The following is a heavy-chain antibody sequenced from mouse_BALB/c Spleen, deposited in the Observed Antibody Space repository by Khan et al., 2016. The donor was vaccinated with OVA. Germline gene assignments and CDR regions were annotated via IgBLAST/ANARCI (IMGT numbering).Heavy chain of an antibody. Sequence: QVQLKQSGAELAKPGASVKMSCKASGYTFINYWILWVKQRPGQGLEWIGYINPSTGYTEYNKNFKDQATLTADKSSSTAYMQLSSLTSEDSAVYYCARRGLRWDFDYWGQGTTLTVSS. CDR1: GYTFINYW. CDR3: ARRGLRWDFDY. V-gene: IGHV1-7*01. J-gene: IGHJ2*01. D-gene: IGHD1-1*01. CDR2: INPSTGYT.